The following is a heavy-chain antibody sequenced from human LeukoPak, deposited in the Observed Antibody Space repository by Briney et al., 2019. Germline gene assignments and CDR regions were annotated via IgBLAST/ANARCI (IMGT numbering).Heavy chain of an antibody. Sequence: GGSLRLSCAASGFTFSSYGMHWVRQAPGKGLEWVAVIWYDGSNKYYADSVKGRFTISRDNSKNTLYLQMNSLRAEDTAVYYCARASRGYSYGHNFDYWGQGTLVTVSS. V-gene: IGHV3-33*01. D-gene: IGHD5-18*01. CDR1: GFTFSSYG. CDR3: ARASRGYSYGHNFDY. J-gene: IGHJ4*02. CDR2: IWYDGSNK.